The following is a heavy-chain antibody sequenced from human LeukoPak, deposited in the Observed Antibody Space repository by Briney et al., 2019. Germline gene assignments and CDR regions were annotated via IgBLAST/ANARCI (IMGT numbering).Heavy chain of an antibody. D-gene: IGHD1-26*01. Sequence: PGGSLRLSCAASRFTFSDYAMSWVRQAPGKGLEWVSVISGSGGSTYYPDSVKGRFTISRDSSKNTLYLQLNSLRAEDTAVYYCARDRSGIYDAFDIWGQGTMVTVSS. CDR3: ARDRSGIYDAFDI. CDR2: ISGSGGST. V-gene: IGHV3-23*01. CDR1: RFTFSDYA. J-gene: IGHJ3*02.